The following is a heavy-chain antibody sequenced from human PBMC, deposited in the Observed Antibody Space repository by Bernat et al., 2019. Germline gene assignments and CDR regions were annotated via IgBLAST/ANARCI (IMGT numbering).Heavy chain of an antibody. CDR3: ARPLRYYDFWSGQSD. CDR2: ISYDGSNK. Sequence: QVQLVESGGGVVQPGRSLRLSCAASGFTFSSYGMHWVRQAPGKGLEWVAVISYDGSNKYYADSVKGRFTISRDNSKNTLYLQMNSLRAEDTAVYYCARPLRYYDFWSGQSDWGQGTLVTVSS. D-gene: IGHD3-3*01. J-gene: IGHJ4*02. CDR1: GFTFSSYG. V-gene: IGHV3-30*03.